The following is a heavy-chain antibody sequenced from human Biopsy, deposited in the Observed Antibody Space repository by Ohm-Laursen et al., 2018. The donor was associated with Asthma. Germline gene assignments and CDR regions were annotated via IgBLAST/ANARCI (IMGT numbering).Heavy chain of an antibody. D-gene: IGHD3-9*01. V-gene: IGHV1-3*04. CDR2: VNTGNGDT. CDR1: GYNFISFA. Sequence: ASVKVSCKSLGYNFISFAIHWVRQAPGQRLEWMGWVNTGNGDTKYSQKFQGRVTITRDTSASTAYMELRSLRSEDTATYYCARTYYDFLTGQVKDVFGVWGQGTMVTVSS. CDR3: ARTYYDFLTGQVKDVFGV. J-gene: IGHJ3*01.